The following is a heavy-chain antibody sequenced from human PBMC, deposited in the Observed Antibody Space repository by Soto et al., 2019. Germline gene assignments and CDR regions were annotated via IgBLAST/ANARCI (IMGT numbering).Heavy chain of an antibody. CDR2: ISYDGSNK. D-gene: IGHD3-22*01. J-gene: IGHJ4*02. CDR3: ATEWVYETSGWSFDY. V-gene: IGHV3-30*03. Sequence: QVQLVESGGGVVQPGRSLRLSCAASGFTFSSYGMHWAREAPGKGLEWVAVISYDGSNKYYADSLKGRFTISRDNSKRTLYVQMNSMRAEDTAVYYCATEWVYETSGWSFDYWGQGPLVTVSS. CDR1: GFTFSSYG.